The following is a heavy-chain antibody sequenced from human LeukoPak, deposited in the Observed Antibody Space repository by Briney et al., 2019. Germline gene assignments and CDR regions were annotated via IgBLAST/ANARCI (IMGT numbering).Heavy chain of an antibody. CDR2: IKPNSGGT. D-gene: IGHD4/OR15-4a*01. V-gene: IGHV1-2*02. J-gene: IGHJ3*02. Sequence: ASVKVSCKASGYTFTGYYMHWVRQAPGPGLEWMGWIKPNSGGTNYAQKFQGRVTMTRDTSISTAYMELSRLRSDDTAVYYCARDAMELYAAHAFDIWGQGTMVTVSS. CDR1: GYTFTGYY. CDR3: ARDAMELYAAHAFDI.